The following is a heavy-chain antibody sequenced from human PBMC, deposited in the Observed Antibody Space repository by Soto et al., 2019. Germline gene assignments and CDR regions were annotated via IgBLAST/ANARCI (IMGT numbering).Heavy chain of an antibody. CDR2: INPNSGGT. J-gene: IGHJ5*02. CDR1: GYTFTGYY. Sequence: ASVKVSCKASGYTFTGYYMHWVRQAPGQGLEWMGWINPNSGGTNYAQKFQGRVTMTRDTSISTAYMELSRLRSDDTAVYYCARARRRSGTTFGVWFDPWGQGTLVTVS. V-gene: IGHV1-2*02. CDR3: ARARRRSGTTFGVWFDP. D-gene: IGHD1-7*01.